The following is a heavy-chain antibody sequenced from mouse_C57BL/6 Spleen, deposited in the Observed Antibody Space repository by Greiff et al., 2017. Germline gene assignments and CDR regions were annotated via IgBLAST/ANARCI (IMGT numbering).Heavy chain of an antibody. V-gene: IGHV2-2*01. CDR1: GFSFTSYG. Sequence: QVQLKESGPGLVQPSPSLSISCTVSGFSFTSYGVHWVRQSPGQGLEWLGVIWSGGSTDYNAAFISRLSISKDNSKSQVFFKMNSQEADDTAIYYCDRNWDDYAMDYWGQGTSVTVSS. CDR3: DRNWDDYAMDY. J-gene: IGHJ4*01. D-gene: IGHD4-1*01. CDR2: IWSGGST.